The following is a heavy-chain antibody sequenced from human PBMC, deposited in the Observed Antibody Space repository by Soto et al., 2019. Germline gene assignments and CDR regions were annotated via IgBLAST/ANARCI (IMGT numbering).Heavy chain of an antibody. J-gene: IGHJ4*02. D-gene: IGHD2-15*01. Sequence: QVQLVQSGAEVKKPGASVKVSCKASGYTFTSYAMHWVRQAPGQRLEWMGWINAGNGNTKYSQKFQGRVTITRDTSASTAYMELSSLRSEDTAVYYCARAFCSGGSCYSHYFDYWGQGTLVTVSS. CDR1: GYTFTSYA. CDR3: ARAFCSGGSCYSHYFDY. V-gene: IGHV1-3*01. CDR2: INAGNGNT.